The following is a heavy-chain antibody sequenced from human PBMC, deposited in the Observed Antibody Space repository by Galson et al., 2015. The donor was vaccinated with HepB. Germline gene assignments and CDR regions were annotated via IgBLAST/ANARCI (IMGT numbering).Heavy chain of an antibody. V-gene: IGHV1-18*01. D-gene: IGHD2-15*01. CDR3: ARGALVVAVGATQNNWFDP. CDR1: GYTFTNYN. CDR2: ISGYNGNT. J-gene: IGHJ5*02. Sequence: SVKVSCKASGYTFTNYNICWVRQAPGQGLQWMGYISGYNGNTNYAQKFQGRVTMTTDTSTSTAYMELGSLRSDDTAVYYCARGALVVAVGATQNNWFDPWGRGTLVTVSS.